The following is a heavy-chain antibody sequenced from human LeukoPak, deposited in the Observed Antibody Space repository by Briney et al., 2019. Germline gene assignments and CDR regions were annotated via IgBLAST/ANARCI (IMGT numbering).Heavy chain of an antibody. CDR1: GYTFTSYY. CDR3: ARESVGNDY. J-gene: IGHJ4*02. D-gene: IGHD4-23*01. CDR2: INPSGGST. V-gene: IGHV1-46*01. Sequence: ASVKVSCKASGYTFTSYYMHWVRQAPGQGLEWMGIINPSGGSTSYAQKFKDRVTMTRDTSTSIVYMELSSLRSEDTAVYYCARESVGNDYWGQGTLVTVSS.